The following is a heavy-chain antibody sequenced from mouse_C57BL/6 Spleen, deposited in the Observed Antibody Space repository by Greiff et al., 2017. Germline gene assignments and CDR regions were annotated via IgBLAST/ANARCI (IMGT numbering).Heavy chain of an antibody. Sequence: VQLQQSGPGLVKPSQSLSLTCSVTGYSITSGYYWNWIRQFPGNKLEWMGYISYDGSNNYNPSLKNRISITRDTSKNQFFLKLNSVTTEDTATYYCAREGRGYFDYWGQGTTLTVSS. CDR3: AREGRGYFDY. CDR2: ISYDGSN. J-gene: IGHJ2*01. V-gene: IGHV3-6*01. CDR1: GYSITSGYY.